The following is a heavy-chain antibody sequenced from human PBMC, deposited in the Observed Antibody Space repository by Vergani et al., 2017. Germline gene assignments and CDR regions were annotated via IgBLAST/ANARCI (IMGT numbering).Heavy chain of an antibody. CDR2: IYYSGST. V-gene: IGHV4-39*07. J-gene: IGHJ4*02. CDR1: GGSISSSSYY. D-gene: IGHD4-17*01. CDR3: VGDGDYGDYGRV. Sequence: QLQLQESGPGLVKPSETLSLTCTVSGGSISSSSYYWGWIRQPPGKGLEWIGSIYYSGSTYYNPSLKSRVTISVDTSKNQFSLKLSSVTAADTAVYYCVGDGDYGDYGRVWGQGTLVTVSS.